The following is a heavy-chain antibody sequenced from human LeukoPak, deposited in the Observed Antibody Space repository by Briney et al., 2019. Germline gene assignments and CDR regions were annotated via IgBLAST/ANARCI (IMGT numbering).Heavy chain of an antibody. CDR3: AKSNGYGLVDI. J-gene: IGHJ3*02. Sequence: SETLSLTCAVYGGSFSGYYWNWIRQPPGKGLEWIGEINHSGSTNYNPSLKSRVTISLDTSRNQFSLKLNSVTAADTAVYYCAKSNGYGLVDIWGQGTMVTVSS. CDR2: INHSGST. D-gene: IGHD3-10*01. CDR1: GGSFSGYY. V-gene: IGHV4-34*01.